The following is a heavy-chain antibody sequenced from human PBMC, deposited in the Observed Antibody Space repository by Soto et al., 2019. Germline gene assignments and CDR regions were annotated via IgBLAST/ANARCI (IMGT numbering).Heavy chain of an antibody. D-gene: IGHD3-3*01. CDR3: ARGTALAHRRDFWSGYSVYYMDV. Sequence: SETLSLTCAVYGGSFSGYYWSWIRQPPGKGLEWIGEINHSGSTNYNPSLKSRVTISVDTSKNQFSLKLSSVTAADTVVYYCARGTALAHRRDFWSGYSVYYMDVWGKGTTVTVSS. V-gene: IGHV4-34*01. CDR2: INHSGST. J-gene: IGHJ6*03. CDR1: GGSFSGYY.